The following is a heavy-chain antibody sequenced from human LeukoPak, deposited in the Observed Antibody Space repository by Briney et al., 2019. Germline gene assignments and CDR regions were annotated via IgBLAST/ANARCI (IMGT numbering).Heavy chain of an antibody. CDR3: ARDLHEFWYYYDSSGYTLDY. D-gene: IGHD3-22*01. J-gene: IGHJ4*02. V-gene: IGHV3-30*01. Sequence: QPGRSLRLSCAASGFTFSSYAMHWVRQAPGKGLEWVAVISYDGSNKYYADSVKGRFTISRDNSKNTLYLQMNSLRAEDTAVYYCARDLHEFWYYYDSSGYTLDYWGQGTLVTVSS. CDR2: ISYDGSNK. CDR1: GFTFSSYA.